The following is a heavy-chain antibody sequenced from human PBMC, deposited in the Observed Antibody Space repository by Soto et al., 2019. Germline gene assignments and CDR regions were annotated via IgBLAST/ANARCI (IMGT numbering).Heavy chain of an antibody. Sequence: SQTLSLTCAISGDSVSSNSAAWNWIRQSPSRGLEWLGRTYYRSKWYNDYAVSVKSRITINPDTSKNQFSLQLNSVTPEDTAVYYCARSGRRRDIVVVPAAMNWFDPWGQGPWSPSP. V-gene: IGHV6-1*01. CDR3: ARSGRRRDIVVVPAAMNWFDP. D-gene: IGHD2-2*01. CDR2: TYYRSKWYN. CDR1: GDSVSSNSAA. J-gene: IGHJ5*02.